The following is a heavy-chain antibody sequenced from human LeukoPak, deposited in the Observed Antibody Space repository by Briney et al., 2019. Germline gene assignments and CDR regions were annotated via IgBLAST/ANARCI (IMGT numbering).Heavy chain of an antibody. V-gene: IGHV4-59*01. CDR3: ARGGSGYDSFYYYGMDV. J-gene: IGHJ6*02. Sequence: SETLSLTCTVSGGSINSYYWSWIRQPPGKGLEWIGYIYYSGSTKYNPSLKSRVTISVDTSKNQFSLKLRSVTAADTAVYYCARGGSGYDSFYYYGMDVWGQGTTVTVS. D-gene: IGHD5-12*01. CDR2: IYYSGST. CDR1: GGSINSYY.